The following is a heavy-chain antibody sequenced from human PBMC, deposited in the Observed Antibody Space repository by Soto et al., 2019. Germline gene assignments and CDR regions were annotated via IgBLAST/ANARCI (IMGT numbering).Heavy chain of an antibody. Sequence: QVQLVQSGAEVKKPGASVKVSCKASGGTFSSYAISWVRQAPGQGLEWMGGIIPLFGTANYAQKFQGRVRIPADESKCTGYVEESSLRADDTAVYCCAGGEWVCMITFGAGGFDYLGQGTLVTVSS. CDR3: AGGEWVCMITFGAGGFDY. D-gene: IGHD3-16*01. CDR2: IIPLFGTA. V-gene: IGHV1-69*01. J-gene: IGHJ4*02. CDR1: GGTFSSYA.